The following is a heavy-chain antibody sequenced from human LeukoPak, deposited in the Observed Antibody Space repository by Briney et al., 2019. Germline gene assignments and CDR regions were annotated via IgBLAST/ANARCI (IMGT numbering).Heavy chain of an antibody. J-gene: IGHJ4*02. CDR2: VHTTSGNT. Sequence: PSETLSLTCSVDTVNHYHWNWVRQSAGTGLEWIGRVHTTSGNTFANPSLWGRVTASIDTTKNEFLLQLTSMTAADTAVYHCARELRNIGEYYFDYWGQGVPVTVSS. CDR3: ARELRNIGEYYFDY. CDR1: DTVNHYH. V-gene: IGHV4-4*07. D-gene: IGHD1-14*01.